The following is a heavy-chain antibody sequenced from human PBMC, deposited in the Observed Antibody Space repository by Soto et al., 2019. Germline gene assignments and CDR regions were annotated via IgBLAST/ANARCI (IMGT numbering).Heavy chain of an antibody. J-gene: IGHJ4*02. Sequence: GGSLRLSCAASGFTFSSYGMHWVRQAPGKGLEWVAVISYDGSNKYYADSVKGRFTISRDNSKNTLYLQMNSLRAEDTAVYYCAKDLGRFLEWLLSVGPVFDYWGQGTLVTVSS. CDR3: AKDLGRFLEWLLSVGPVFDY. D-gene: IGHD3-3*01. CDR1: GFTFSSYG. CDR2: ISYDGSNK. V-gene: IGHV3-30*18.